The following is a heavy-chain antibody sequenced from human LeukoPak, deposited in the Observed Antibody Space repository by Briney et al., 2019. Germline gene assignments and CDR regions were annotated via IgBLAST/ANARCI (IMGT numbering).Heavy chain of an antibody. CDR1: GFTFRSHA. D-gene: IGHD4-23*01. V-gene: IGHV3-64*04. J-gene: IGHJ4*02. CDR3: AKTTAFYGGSYYFDY. Sequence: QPGGSLRLSCSAAGFTFRSHAMHWVRQAPGKGLEYVSTINDDGSLTYYADSVKGRFTISRDNSKNTLYLQMNSLRAEDTAVYYCAKTTAFYGGSYYFDYWGQGTLVTVSS. CDR2: INDDGSLT.